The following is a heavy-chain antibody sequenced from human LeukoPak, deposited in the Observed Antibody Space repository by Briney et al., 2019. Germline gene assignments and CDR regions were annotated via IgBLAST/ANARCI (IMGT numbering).Heavy chain of an antibody. Sequence: GGSLRLSGAAPGFTFSTSGMHWVRQAPGKGLVWHSRSNSDGSSTRYADSVKGRFTISRDNAKNTLYLQMNSLRAEDTAVYYCARDLRTTGAFDIWGQGTMVTVSS. CDR1: GFTFSTSG. CDR3: ARDLRTTGAFDI. J-gene: IGHJ3*02. V-gene: IGHV3-74*01. CDR2: SNSDGSST. D-gene: IGHD4-17*01.